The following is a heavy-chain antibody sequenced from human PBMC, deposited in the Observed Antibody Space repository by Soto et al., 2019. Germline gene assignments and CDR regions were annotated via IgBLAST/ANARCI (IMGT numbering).Heavy chain of an antibody. CDR3: AHRRFAKYSSLPADFDY. CDR1: GFSLNSSGVG. CDR2: IYWNDEM. Sequence: QITLKESGPTLVKPTQTLTLTCTFSGFSLNSSGVGVGWIRQPPGKALEWLALIYWNDEMHYSPSLKSRLTITEDASNHQVVLTVTNMDPADTATYYCAHRRFAKYSSLPADFDYWGQGILVTVSS. V-gene: IGHV2-5*01. J-gene: IGHJ4*02. D-gene: IGHD6-6*01.